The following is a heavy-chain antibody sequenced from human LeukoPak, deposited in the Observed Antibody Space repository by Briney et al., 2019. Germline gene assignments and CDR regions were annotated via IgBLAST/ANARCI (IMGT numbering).Heavy chain of an antibody. D-gene: IGHD3-3*01. Sequence: ASVKVSCKASGYPFTSYGISWVRQAPGQGLEWMGWISAYNGNTNYAQKLQGRVTITTDTSTSKAYMELRSLRSDDTAVYYCARVASSYDFWGAWFDPWGQGTLVTVSS. V-gene: IGHV1-18*01. J-gene: IGHJ5*02. CDR3: ARVASSYDFWGAWFDP. CDR1: GYPFTSYG. CDR2: ISAYNGNT.